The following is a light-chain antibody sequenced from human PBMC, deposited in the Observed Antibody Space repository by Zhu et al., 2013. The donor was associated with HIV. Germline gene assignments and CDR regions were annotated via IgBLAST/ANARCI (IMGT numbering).Light chain of an antibody. J-gene: IGKJ1*01. CDR3: QKYNHDPKM. CDR2: GAS. V-gene: IGKV3-15*01. Sequence: EIVLTQSPGTLSLSPGERVTLSCRASQSVSSNLAWYQQKPGQAPRLLIYGASTRATGIPARFSGSGSGTEFTLTISSLQSEDVATYYCQKYNHDPKMFGQGTKVEIK. CDR1: QSVSSN.